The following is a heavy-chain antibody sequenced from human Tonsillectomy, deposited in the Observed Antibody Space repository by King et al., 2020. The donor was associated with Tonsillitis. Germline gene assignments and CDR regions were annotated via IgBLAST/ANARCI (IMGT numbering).Heavy chain of an antibody. J-gene: IGHJ3*02. D-gene: IGHD6-19*01. Sequence: QLVQSGAEVKKPGSSMKVSCKASGGTFSSHPINWVRQAPGHGLEWMGRIIPILGITNYARKFQDRLTITADRSTNTFNMELSRLTSEDTAVYYCARDRGYTSGWDDASDIWGQGTLVTVSS. V-gene: IGHV1-69*04. CDR1: GGTFSSHP. CDR2: IIPILGIT. CDR3: ARDRGYTSGWDDASDI.